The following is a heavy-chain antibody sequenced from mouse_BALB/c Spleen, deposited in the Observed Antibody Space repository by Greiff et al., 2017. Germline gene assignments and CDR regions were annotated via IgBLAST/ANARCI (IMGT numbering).Heavy chain of an antibody. V-gene: IGHV5-6-5*01. J-gene: IGHJ4*01. D-gene: IGHD3-1*01. CDR2: ISSGGST. CDR3: ARGSSGHYYAMDY. Sequence: EVQLVESGGGLVKPGGSLKLSCAASGFTFSSYAMSWVRQTPEKRLELVASISSGGSTYYPDSVKGRFTISRDNARNILYLQMSSLRSEDTAMYYCARGSSGHYYAMDYWGQGTSVTVSS. CDR1: GFTFSSYA.